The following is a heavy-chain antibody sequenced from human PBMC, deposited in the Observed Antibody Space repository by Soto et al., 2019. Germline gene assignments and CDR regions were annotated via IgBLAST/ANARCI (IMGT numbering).Heavy chain of an antibody. CDR1: GFTFSTYS. J-gene: IGHJ4*02. CDR3: ARDIEYCSGGRCHSCFDY. CDR2: ISSRSSTI. V-gene: IGHV3-48*01. D-gene: IGHD2-15*01. Sequence: GGSLRLSCAASGFTFSTYSMNWVRQAPGKGLEWVSYISSRSSTIYYADSVKGRFSISRDNAKNSLYLQMNSLRAEDTAVYYCARDIEYCSGGRCHSCFDYWGQGTLVTVSS.